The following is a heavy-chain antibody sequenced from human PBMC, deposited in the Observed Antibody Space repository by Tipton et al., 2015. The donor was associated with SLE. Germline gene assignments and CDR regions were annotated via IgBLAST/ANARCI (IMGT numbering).Heavy chain of an antibody. J-gene: IGHJ4*02. CDR2: IYYSGSA. D-gene: IGHD3-22*01. Sequence: TLSLTCTVSGGSFSTYSWSWIRQPPGKGLEWIGSIYYSGSANYNPSLKSRVTISLDTSKSQFSLKLSSVTAADTAVYYCANYFYDATGYQSVDDWGQGALVTVSS. CDR1: GGSFSTYS. CDR3: ANYFYDATGYQSVDD. V-gene: IGHV4-59*01.